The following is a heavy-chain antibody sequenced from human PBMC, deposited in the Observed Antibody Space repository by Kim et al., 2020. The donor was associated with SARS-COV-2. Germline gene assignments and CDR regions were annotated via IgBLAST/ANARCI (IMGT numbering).Heavy chain of an antibody. CDR3: ASHLRGRYCSSTSCYFVYYYMDV. CDR2: IYYSGST. CDR1: GGSISSSSYY. D-gene: IGHD2-2*01. J-gene: IGHJ6*03. V-gene: IGHV4-39*01. Sequence: SETLSLTCTVSGGSISSSSYYWGWIRQPPGKGLEWIGSIYYSGSTYYNPSLKSRVTISVDTSKNQFSLKLSSVTAADTAVYYCASHLRGRYCSSTSCYFVYYYMDVWGKGTTVTVSS.